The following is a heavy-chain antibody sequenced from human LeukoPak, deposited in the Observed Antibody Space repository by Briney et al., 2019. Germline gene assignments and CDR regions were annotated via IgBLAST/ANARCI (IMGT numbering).Heavy chain of an antibody. CDR1: GGSISSSSYY. D-gene: IGHD4-23*01. J-gene: IGHJ4*02. V-gene: IGHV4-39*07. CDR3: ARRVFGGRVDY. Sequence: SETLSLTCTVSGGSISSSSYYWGWIRQPPGKGLEWIGSIYYSGSTYYNPSLKSRVTISVDTSKNQFSLKLSSVTAADTAVYYCARRVFGGRVDYWGQGTLVTVSS. CDR2: IYYSGST.